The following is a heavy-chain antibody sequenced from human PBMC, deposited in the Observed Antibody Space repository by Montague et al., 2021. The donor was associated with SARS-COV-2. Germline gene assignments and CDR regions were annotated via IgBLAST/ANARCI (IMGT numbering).Heavy chain of an antibody. Sequence: TLSLTCTVSGGSISGDNYYWTWIRQPPGKGLEWIAYIYYTGSTXYNPSLQSRLRTSLDTSKNQFSLTLTSVTAADTAIYYCARNRGWGSRGAGYIDLWGRGTLVTVSS. CDR2: IYYTGST. J-gene: IGHJ2*01. CDR3: ARNRGWGSRGAGYIDL. V-gene: IGHV4-31*03. D-gene: IGHD7-27*01. CDR1: GGSISGDNYY.